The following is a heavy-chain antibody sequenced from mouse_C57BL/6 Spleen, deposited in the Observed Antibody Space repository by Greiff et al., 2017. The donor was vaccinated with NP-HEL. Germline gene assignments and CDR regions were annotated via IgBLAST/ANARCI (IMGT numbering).Heavy chain of an antibody. Sequence: EVKLMESEGGLVQPGSSMKLSCTASGFTFSDYYMAWVRQVPEKGLEWVANINYDGSSTYYLDSLKSRFIISRDNAKNILYLQMSSLKSEDTATNYCARDHDSSGFAYWGQGTLVTVSA. J-gene: IGHJ3*01. V-gene: IGHV5-16*01. D-gene: IGHD3-2*02. CDR2: INYDGSST. CDR1: GFTFSDYY. CDR3: ARDHDSSGFAY.